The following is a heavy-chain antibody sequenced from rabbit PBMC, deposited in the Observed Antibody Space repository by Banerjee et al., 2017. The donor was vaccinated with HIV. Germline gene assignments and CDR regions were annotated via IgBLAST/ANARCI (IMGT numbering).Heavy chain of an antibody. CDR2: KYAGSSGST. CDR1: GFSFSSSCY. V-gene: IGHV1S40*01. Sequence: QSLEESGGDLVKPGASLTLTCTASGFSFSSSCYMCWVRQAPGKGLEWIACKYAGSSGSTYYATWAKGRFTISKTSSTTVTLQMTSLTAADTATYFCARGVNTGGYTLNLWGQGTLVTVS. CDR3: ARGVNTGGYTLNL. D-gene: IGHD6-1*01. J-gene: IGHJ4*01.